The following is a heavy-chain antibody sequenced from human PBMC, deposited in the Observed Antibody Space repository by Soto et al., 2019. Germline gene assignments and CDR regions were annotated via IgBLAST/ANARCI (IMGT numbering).Heavy chain of an antibody. CDR3: ARRYFRATGYFDY. Sequence: LRLSCAASGFTFSSYWMSWVRQAPGKGLEWVANIKYDGSEKYYVDSLKGRFTISRDNSKNTLYLQMNSLRAEDTAVYYCARRYFRATGYFDYWGQGTLVTVSS. CDR1: GFTFSSYW. V-gene: IGHV3-7*03. CDR2: IKYDGSEK. D-gene: IGHD3-10*01. J-gene: IGHJ4*02.